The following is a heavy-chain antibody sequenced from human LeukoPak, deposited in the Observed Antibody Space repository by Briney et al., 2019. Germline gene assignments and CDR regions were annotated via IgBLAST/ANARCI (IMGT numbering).Heavy chain of an antibody. CDR1: GFTFSSYS. CDR2: ISSSSSYI. D-gene: IGHD3-22*01. Sequence: PGGSLRPSCAASGFTFSSYSMNWVRQAPGKGLEWVSSISSSSSYIYYADSVKGRFTISRDNAKNSLYLQMNSLRAEDTAVYYCARDSSAYYYDSSGSDFDYWGQGTLVTVSS. V-gene: IGHV3-21*01. J-gene: IGHJ4*02. CDR3: ARDSSAYYYDSSGSDFDY.